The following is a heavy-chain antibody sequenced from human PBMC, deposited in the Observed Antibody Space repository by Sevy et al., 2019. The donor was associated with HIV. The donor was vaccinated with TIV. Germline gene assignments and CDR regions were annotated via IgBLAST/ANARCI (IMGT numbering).Heavy chain of an antibody. V-gene: IGHV3-72*01. CDR1: GFTFSDHY. CDR3: VRGPNCGVGGCQQISPYCLDV. D-gene: IGHD2-15*01. Sequence: GGSLRLSCAASGFTFSDHYVDWVRQAPGKGLEWVGRIRNRPNSYTTEYAASVKGRFTISRDDSRNSEDLQMNSLKTQDSAVYYCVRGPNCGVGGCQQISPYCLDVWGKGATVTVSS. CDR2: IRNRPNSYTT. J-gene: IGHJ6*03.